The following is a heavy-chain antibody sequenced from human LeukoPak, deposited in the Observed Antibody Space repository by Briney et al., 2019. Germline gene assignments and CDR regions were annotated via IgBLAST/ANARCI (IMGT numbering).Heavy chain of an antibody. Sequence: ASVKVPCXTSGGTFTSYAITWVRQAPGQGLEWMGKIIPISGTTNYAQKFQGRVTFTADESTSTAYMELSSLRSEDTALYYCARKLRLGGNWFDPWGQGTLVTVSS. V-gene: IGHV1-69*13. CDR3: ARKLRLGGNWFDP. CDR2: IIPISGTT. J-gene: IGHJ5*02. D-gene: IGHD1-26*01. CDR1: GGTFTSYA.